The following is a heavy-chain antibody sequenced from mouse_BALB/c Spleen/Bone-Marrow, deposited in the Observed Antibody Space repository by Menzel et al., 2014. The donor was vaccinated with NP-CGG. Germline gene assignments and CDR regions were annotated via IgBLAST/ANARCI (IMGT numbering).Heavy chain of an antibody. D-gene: IGHD2-10*02. Sequence: EVKLQESGPELVKPGASVKMSCKASGYTFTSYFMHRVKQKPGQGLEWIGYINPYNDGTKYNEKFKGKATLTSDKSSSXXXXELSSLTSEDSAVYYCARLDQRYEGYWGQDTTLTVSS. V-gene: IGHV1-14*01. J-gene: IGHJ2*01. CDR3: ARLDQRYEGY. CDR1: GYTFTSYF. CDR2: INPYNDGT.